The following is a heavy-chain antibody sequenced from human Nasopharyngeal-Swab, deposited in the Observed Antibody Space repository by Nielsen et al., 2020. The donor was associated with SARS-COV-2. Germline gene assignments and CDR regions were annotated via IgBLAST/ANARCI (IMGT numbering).Heavy chain of an antibody. CDR3: ARREGFCSGGTCYLDY. CDR2: ISTDGSGT. J-gene: IGHJ4*02. Sequence: GESLKISCLASGFTFSSYWMHWVRQLPGKGLVWVSRISTDGSGTNYADSVKGRFTVSRDNAKNTLYLQMNSLRAEDTAVYYCARREGFCSGGTCYLDYWGQGTLVTVSS. D-gene: IGHD2-15*01. CDR1: GFTFSSYW. V-gene: IGHV3-74*01.